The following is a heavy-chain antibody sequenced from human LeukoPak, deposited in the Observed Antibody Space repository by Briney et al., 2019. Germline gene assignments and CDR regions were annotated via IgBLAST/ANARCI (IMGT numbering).Heavy chain of an antibody. D-gene: IGHD3-22*01. J-gene: IGHJ4*02. V-gene: IGHV4-4*07. Sequence: SETLSLTCTVSGGSISSYYWSWIRQPAGKGLEWIGRIYTSGSTNYNPSLKSRVTVSVDTSKNQFSLKLSSVTAADTAVYYCASGYDSSGYNSNWGQGTLVTVSS. CDR3: ASGYDSSGYNSN. CDR1: GGSISSYY. CDR2: IYTSGST.